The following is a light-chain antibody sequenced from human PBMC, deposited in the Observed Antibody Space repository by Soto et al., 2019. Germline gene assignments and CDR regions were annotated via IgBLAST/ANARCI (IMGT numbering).Light chain of an antibody. CDR1: SSNIGTNA. CDR3: AVWDDSLNGWV. V-gene: IGLV1-44*01. J-gene: IGLJ3*02. CDR2: SND. Sequence: QSVLTQPPSASGTPGQRVTISCSGSSSNIGTNAVNWCQQLPGTAPRLLIYSNDQRPPGVPDRFSGSESGTSASLGISGLQSEDEADYFCAVWDDSLNGWVFGGGTKVTVL.